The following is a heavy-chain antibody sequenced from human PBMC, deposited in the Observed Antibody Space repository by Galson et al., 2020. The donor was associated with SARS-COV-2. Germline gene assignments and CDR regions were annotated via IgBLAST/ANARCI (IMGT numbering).Heavy chain of an antibody. Sequence: GGSLRLSCAASGFTFSSYSMNWVRQAPGKGLEWVSYISSSSSTIYYADSVKGRFTISRYNAKNSLYLQMNSLRAEDTAVYYCARGVRFGRFYLHYWGPGTLGTVAS. J-gene: IGHJ4*01. CDR1: GFTFSSYS. CDR2: ISSSSSTI. D-gene: IGHD3-10*01. CDR3: ARGVRFGRFYLHY. V-gene: IGHV3-48*01.